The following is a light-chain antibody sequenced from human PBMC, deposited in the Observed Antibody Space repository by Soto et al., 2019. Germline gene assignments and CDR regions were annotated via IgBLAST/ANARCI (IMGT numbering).Light chain of an antibody. CDR1: QSVGSN. CDR2: SAS. Sequence: EIVMTQSPATLAVSPGERATLSCRASQSVGSNLAWYQKKPGQAPRLLIYSASTRAPDIPARFSGSGSGTEFTLTISSLQPEDFAVYYCQQYSNWWTFGQGTRVEIK. V-gene: IGKV3-15*01. J-gene: IGKJ1*01. CDR3: QQYSNWWT.